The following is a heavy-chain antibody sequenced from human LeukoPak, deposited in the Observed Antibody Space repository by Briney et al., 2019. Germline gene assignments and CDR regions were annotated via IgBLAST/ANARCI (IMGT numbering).Heavy chain of an antibody. CDR3: VKDTSGYYSGP. J-gene: IGHJ5*02. CDR1: GFTFSSYW. CDR2: INTDGSST. Sequence: GGSLRLSCAASGFTFSSYWMHWVRHAPGKRLVWVSRINTDGSSTIYADSVKGRFTISRDNAKNTLYLQMDSLRVEDTAVYYCVKDTSGYYSGPWGQGTLVTVSS. V-gene: IGHV3-74*01. D-gene: IGHD3-22*01.